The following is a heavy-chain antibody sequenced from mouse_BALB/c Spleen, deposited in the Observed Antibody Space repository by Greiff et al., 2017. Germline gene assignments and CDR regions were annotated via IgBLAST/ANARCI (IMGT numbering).Heavy chain of an antibody. V-gene: IGHV1-12*01. Sequence: LQQPGAELVKPGASVKMSCKASGYTFTSYNMHWVKQTPGQGLEWIGAIYPGNGDTSYNQKFKGKATLTADKSSSTAYMQLSSLTSEDSAVYYCARSSGYGSSYEYFDVWGAGTTVTVSS. D-gene: IGHD1-1*01. CDR2: IYPGNGDT. CDR1: GYTFTSYN. CDR3: ARSSGYGSSYEYFDV. J-gene: IGHJ1*01.